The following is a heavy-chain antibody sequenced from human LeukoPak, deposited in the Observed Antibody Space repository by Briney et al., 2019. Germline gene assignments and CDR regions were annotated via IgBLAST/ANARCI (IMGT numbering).Heavy chain of an antibody. CDR3: AKGGETGYPRAVGRIDY. CDR2: ISYDGSNK. D-gene: IGHD3-9*01. V-gene: IGHV3-30*18. J-gene: IGHJ4*02. Sequence: GRSLRLSCAASGFTFSSYGMHWVRQAPGKGLEWVAVISYDGSNKYYADSVKGRFTISRDNSKNTLYLQMNSLRAEDTAVYYCAKGGETGYPRAVGRIDYWGQGTLVTVSS. CDR1: GFTFSSYG.